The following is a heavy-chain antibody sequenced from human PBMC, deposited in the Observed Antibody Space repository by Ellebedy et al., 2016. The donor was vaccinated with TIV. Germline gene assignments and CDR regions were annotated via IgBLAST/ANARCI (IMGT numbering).Heavy chain of an antibody. D-gene: IGHD5-18*01. Sequence: PGGSLRLSCAASGFTVSSNYMSWVRQAPGKGLEWVSVIYSGGAASYADSVKGRFTISRDNSKNTLYLQMNSLRVEDTAVYYCARKYIYGFDWGQGTLVTVSS. CDR2: IYSGGAA. CDR1: GFTVSSNY. J-gene: IGHJ4*02. CDR3: ARKYIYGFD. V-gene: IGHV3-66*01.